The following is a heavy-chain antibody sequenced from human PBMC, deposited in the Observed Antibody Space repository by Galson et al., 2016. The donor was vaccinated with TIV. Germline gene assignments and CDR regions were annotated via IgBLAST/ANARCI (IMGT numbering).Heavy chain of an antibody. CDR3: AKDPRLYGDYFLHYFDY. V-gene: IGHV3-30*18. D-gene: IGHD4-17*01. J-gene: IGHJ4*02. CDR1: GFTFSDYG. CDR2: ISYDGSDQ. Sequence: SLRLSCAASGFTFSDYGMHWVRQAPGNGLEWVAVISYDGSDQYYAGSVKGRFTISRDNSKNTLYLQMNSLRSDDTAMYYCAKDPRLYGDYFLHYFDYWGQGTLVTVSS.